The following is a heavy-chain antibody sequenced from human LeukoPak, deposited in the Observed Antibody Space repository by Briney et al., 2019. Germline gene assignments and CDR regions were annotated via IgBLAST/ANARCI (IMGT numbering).Heavy chain of an antibody. D-gene: IGHD5-24*01. V-gene: IGHV3-30*02. Sequence: GGSLRLSCAASGFTFSSYGMHWVRQAPGKGLEWVAFIRYDGSNKYYADSVKGRFTISRDNAKNSLYLQMNSLRAEDMALYYCAKGDGYNLRLPDYWGQGTLVTVSS. CDR2: IRYDGSNK. J-gene: IGHJ4*02. CDR3: AKGDGYNLRLPDY. CDR1: GFTFSSYG.